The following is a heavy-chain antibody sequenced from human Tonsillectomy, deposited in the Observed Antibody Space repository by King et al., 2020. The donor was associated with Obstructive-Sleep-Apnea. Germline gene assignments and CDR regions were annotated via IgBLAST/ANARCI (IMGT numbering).Heavy chain of an antibody. CDR1: GFSLSTSGMC. Sequence: TLQESGPALVRPPQTLTLTCTFSGFSLSTSGMCVRWIRQPPGKALEWLALIDWDGEKYYRTSLKTRLTISKDTSKNQVVLRMSNMGPVDTATFYCAQMSGLPCVGRDGRYGMDVWGQGTTVTVSS. D-gene: IGHD1-26*01. V-gene: IGHV2-70*01. CDR2: IDWDGEK. J-gene: IGHJ6*02. CDR3: AQMSGLPCVGRDGRYGMDV.